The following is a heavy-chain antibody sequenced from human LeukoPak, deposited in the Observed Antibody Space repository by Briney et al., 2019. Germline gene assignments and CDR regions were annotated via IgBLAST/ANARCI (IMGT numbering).Heavy chain of an antibody. CDR2: IYYSGST. D-gene: IGHD1-26*01. CDR3: ARDSGIEGATIRDQKLDAFDI. CDR1: VGSISSYY. Sequence: SETLSLTCTVSVGSISSYYWSWIRQPPGKGREWIGYIYYSGSTNYNPSLKSRVTISVDTSKNQFSLKLSSVTAADTAVYYCARDSGIEGATIRDQKLDAFDIWGQGTMVTVSS. V-gene: IGHV4-59*12. J-gene: IGHJ3*02.